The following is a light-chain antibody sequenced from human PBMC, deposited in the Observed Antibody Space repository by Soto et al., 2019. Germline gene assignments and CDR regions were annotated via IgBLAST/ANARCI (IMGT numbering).Light chain of an antibody. CDR2: RAS. CDR3: QQYHNLWT. Sequence: EIVMTQSPATLSVSPGESAPLSCTASHYIYRNVAWFQQRPGQAPRLPIYRASTRATGTPARFTGSGSGTEFTLTITSLQSEDFALYYCQQYHNLWTFGQGTEVEIK. V-gene: IGKV3-15*01. CDR1: HYIYRN. J-gene: IGKJ1*01.